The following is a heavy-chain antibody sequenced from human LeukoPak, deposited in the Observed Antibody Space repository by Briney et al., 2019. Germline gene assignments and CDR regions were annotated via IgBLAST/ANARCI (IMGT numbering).Heavy chain of an antibody. CDR3: ARAYSSSWYLNWFDP. CDR1: GGSISSYY. V-gene: IGHV4-59*08. J-gene: IGHJ5*02. Sequence: PSETLSLTCTVSGGSISSYYWSWIRQPPGKGLEWIGGIYHSGSTYYNPSLKSRVTISIATSKNQFSLKLSSVTAADTAIYYCARAYSSSWYLNWFDPWGQGTLVTVSS. CDR2: IYHSGST. D-gene: IGHD6-13*01.